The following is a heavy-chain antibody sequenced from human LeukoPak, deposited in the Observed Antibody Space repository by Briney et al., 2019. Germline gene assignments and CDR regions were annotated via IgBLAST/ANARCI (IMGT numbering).Heavy chain of an antibody. V-gene: IGHV3-7*01. CDR3: AKGGWVGYSSTQYVDY. J-gene: IGHJ4*02. CDR1: GFTFSSYW. Sequence: RPGGSLRPSCAASGFTFSSYWMSWVRQAPGKGLEWVANIKQDGSEKYYVDSVKGRFTISRDNAKNSLYLQMNSLRAEDTAVYYCAKGGWVGYSSTQYVDYWGQGTLVTVSS. D-gene: IGHD6-13*01. CDR2: IKQDGSEK.